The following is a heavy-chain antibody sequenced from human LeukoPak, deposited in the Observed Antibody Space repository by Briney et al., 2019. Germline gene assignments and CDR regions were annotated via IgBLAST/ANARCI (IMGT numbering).Heavy chain of an antibody. V-gene: IGHV3-7*01. Sequence: GGSLRLSCAASGFTFSSYWMSWVRQAPGKGLEWVANIKQDGSEKYYVDSVKGRFTISGDNAKNSLYLQMNSLRAEDTAVYYCASDTLPNRYCSGGSCYSDYWGQGTLVTVSS. D-gene: IGHD2-15*01. CDR1: GFTFSSYW. CDR2: IKQDGSEK. J-gene: IGHJ4*02. CDR3: ASDTLPNRYCSGGSCYSDY.